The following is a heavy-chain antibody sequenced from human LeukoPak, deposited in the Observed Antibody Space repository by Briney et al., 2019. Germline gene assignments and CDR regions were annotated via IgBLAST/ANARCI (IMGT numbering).Heavy chain of an antibody. V-gene: IGHV4-59*08. J-gene: IGHJ4*02. CDR3: ARVYRYSSGWTIMYYFDY. CDR1: GGSISSYY. D-gene: IGHD6-19*01. Sequence: SETLSLTCTVSGGSISSYYWSWIRQPPGKGLEWIGYIYYSGSTNYNPSLKSRVTISVDTSKNQFSLKLSSVTAADTAVYYCARVYRYSSGWTIMYYFDYWGQGTLVTVSS. CDR2: IYYSGST.